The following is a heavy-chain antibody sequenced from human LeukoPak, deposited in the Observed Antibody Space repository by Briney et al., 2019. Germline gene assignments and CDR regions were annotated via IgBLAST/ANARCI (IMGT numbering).Heavy chain of an antibody. Sequence: GGSLRLSCAASGFTFSSYDFHWVRQATGKGLQWVSAIGTAGDTYYLDSVKGRFTISRENAKNSLYLQMNSLRAGDTAVYYCAREAAHCTNSVCPLDYWGQGTLVTVSS. CDR1: GFTFSSYD. CDR3: AREAAHCTNSVCPLDY. D-gene: IGHD2-8*01. V-gene: IGHV3-13*01. CDR2: IGTAGDT. J-gene: IGHJ4*02.